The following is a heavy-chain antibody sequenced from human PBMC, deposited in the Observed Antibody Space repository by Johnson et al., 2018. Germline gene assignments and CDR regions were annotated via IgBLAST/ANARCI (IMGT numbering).Heavy chain of an antibody. CDR1: GFTFSSYA. CDR3: ARDFGHMPTYYYYYMDV. Sequence: VQLVESGGGVVQPGRSLRLSCAASGFTFSSYAMHWVRQAPGKGLEWVAVISYDGSNKYYADSVKGRFTISRDNSKNTLYLQMNSLRAEDTAVYYCARDFGHMPTYYYYYMDVWGKGTTVTVSS. CDR2: ISYDGSNK. V-gene: IGHV3-30-3*01. J-gene: IGHJ6*03. D-gene: IGHD2-2*01.